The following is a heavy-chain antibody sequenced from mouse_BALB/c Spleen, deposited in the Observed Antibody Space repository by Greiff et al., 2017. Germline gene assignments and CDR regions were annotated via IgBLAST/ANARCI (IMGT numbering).Heavy chain of an antibody. CDR3: AREGFITTVVPDY. Sequence: VKLMESGPEVVRPGVSAKISCKGSGYTFTDYAMHWVKQSHAKSLEWIGVISTYNGNTNYNQKFKGKATMTVDKSSSTAYMELARLTSEDSAIYYCAREGFITTVVPDYWGQGTTLTVSS. V-gene: IGHV1-67*01. J-gene: IGHJ2*01. D-gene: IGHD1-1*01. CDR1: GYTFTDYA. CDR2: ISTYNGNT.